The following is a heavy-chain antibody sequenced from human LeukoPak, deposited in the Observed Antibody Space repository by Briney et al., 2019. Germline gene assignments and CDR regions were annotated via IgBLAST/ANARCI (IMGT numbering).Heavy chain of an antibody. CDR1: GGTFSSYA. J-gene: IGHJ6*02. V-gene: IGHV1-18*01. D-gene: IGHD6-19*01. Sequence: ASVKVSCKASGGTFSSYAISWVRQAPGQGLEWMGWISAYNGNTNYAQKLQGRVTMTTDTSTSTAYMELRSLRSDDTAVYYCARAFPQWLVQGQNYYYGMDVWGQGTTVTVSS. CDR3: ARAFPQWLVQGQNYYYGMDV. CDR2: ISAYNGNT.